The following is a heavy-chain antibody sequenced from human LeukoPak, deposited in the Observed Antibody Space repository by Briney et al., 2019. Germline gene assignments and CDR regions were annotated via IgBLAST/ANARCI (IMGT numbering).Heavy chain of an antibody. CDR1: GGSISSSSYY. CDR3: ARIRSRKWGFDY. J-gene: IGHJ4*02. CDR2: IYYSGRT. D-gene: IGHD6-13*01. V-gene: IGHV4-39*01. Sequence: SETLSLTCTVSGGSISSSSYYWGWIRQPPGKGLEWIASIYYSGRTYYNPSLKSRVTISVDTSNNQFSLKLTSVTAADTAVYFCARIRSRKWGFDYWGQGTLVTVSS.